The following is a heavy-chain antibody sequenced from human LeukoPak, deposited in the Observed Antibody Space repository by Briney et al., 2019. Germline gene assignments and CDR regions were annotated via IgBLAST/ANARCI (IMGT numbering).Heavy chain of an antibody. V-gene: IGHV1-2*06. D-gene: IGHD3-10*01. J-gene: IGHJ4*02. CDR3: ERGGSSYRFGEYPYYFDY. CDR1: GYTFTGYY. CDR2: INPNSGGT. Sequence: ASVKVSCKASGYTFTGYYMHGVRQAPGQGREWMGRINPNSGGTNYAQKFQGRVTMTRDTSISTAYMELSRLRSDDTAVYYCERGGSSYRFGEYPYYFDYWGQGTLVTVSS.